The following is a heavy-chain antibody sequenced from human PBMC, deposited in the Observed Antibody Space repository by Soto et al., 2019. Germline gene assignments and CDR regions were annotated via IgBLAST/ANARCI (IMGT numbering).Heavy chain of an antibody. Sequence: QVQLVQSGAEVKKPGASVKVSCKASGYTFTRSGISWVRQAPGQGLEWMGWISTYNGDTNYAQTFQGRVTMTTDTSTSTVYMELRSLRSDDTAVYYCAREGVAPYYSYGMDVWGQGTPVTVSS. J-gene: IGHJ6*02. CDR2: ISTYNGDT. V-gene: IGHV1-18*01. D-gene: IGHD5-12*01. CDR3: AREGVAPYYSYGMDV. CDR1: GYTFTRSG.